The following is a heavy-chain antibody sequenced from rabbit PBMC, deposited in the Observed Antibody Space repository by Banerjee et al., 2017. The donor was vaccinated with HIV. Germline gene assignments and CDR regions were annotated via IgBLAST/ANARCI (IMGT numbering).Heavy chain of an antibody. CDR1: GLDFSSSYW. CDR2: INIVTGRS. D-gene: IGHD6-1*01. J-gene: IGHJ4*01. CDR3: ARDLVDAIGWNFNL. V-gene: IGHV1S45*01. Sequence: EESGGGLVQPEGSLTLTCTASGLDFSSSYWICWVRQAPGKGLEWIACINIVTGRSVYARWAKGRFTMSRTSSTTVTLQMTGLTVADTAIYFCARDLVDAIGWNFNLWGQGTLVTVS.